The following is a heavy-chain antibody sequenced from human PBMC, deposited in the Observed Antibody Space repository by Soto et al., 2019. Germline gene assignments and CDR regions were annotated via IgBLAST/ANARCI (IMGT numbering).Heavy chain of an antibody. J-gene: IGHJ3*02. V-gene: IGHV5-51*01. CDR1: GYSFTIYW. D-gene: IGHD3-22*01. CDR2: IYPGDSDT. Sequence: PGESLKISCKGSGYSFTIYWIGWVRQMPGKGLEWMGIIYPGDSDTRYSPSFQGQVTISADKSISTAYLQWSSLKASDTAMYYCASYYDSTGGAFDIWGQGTMVTVSS. CDR3: ASYYDSTGGAFDI.